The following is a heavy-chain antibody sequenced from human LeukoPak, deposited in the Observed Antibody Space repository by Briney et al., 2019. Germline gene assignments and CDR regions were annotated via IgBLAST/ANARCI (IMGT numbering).Heavy chain of an antibody. V-gene: IGHV1-18*01. Sequence: ASVTVSCKASGYIFTSYGISWVRQAPGQGLEWMGWISGYNGNTKYAQKFQARVTLTTDTSTSTAYMELWSLRSDDTALYYCARGGWYYYESSGYYLIDNWGQGTLVTVSS. J-gene: IGHJ4*02. CDR2: ISGYNGNT. D-gene: IGHD3-22*01. CDR1: GYIFTSYG. CDR3: ARGGWYYYESSGYYLIDN.